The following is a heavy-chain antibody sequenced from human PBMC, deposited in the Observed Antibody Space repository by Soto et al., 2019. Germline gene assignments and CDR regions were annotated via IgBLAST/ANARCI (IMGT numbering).Heavy chain of an antibody. J-gene: IGHJ4*02. Sequence: TVGSLRLSGAASGFTFSRYAMSWVRQAPGKGLEWVSAISGSGGSTYYADSVKGRFTISRDNSKNTLYLQMNSLRAEDTAVYYCAKGLYFYDSSVPLDYWGQGTLVTVSS. CDR2: ISGSGGST. CDR1: GFTFSRYA. CDR3: AKGLYFYDSSVPLDY. V-gene: IGHV3-23*01. D-gene: IGHD3-22*01.